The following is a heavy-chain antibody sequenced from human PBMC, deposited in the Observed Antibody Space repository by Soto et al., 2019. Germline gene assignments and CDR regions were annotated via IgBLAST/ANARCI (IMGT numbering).Heavy chain of an antibody. CDR1: GFTFSSYW. CDR2: INSDGSST. J-gene: IGHJ5*02. V-gene: IGHV3-74*01. CDR3: ARGSAAAAPENWFDP. D-gene: IGHD6-13*01. Sequence: PGGSLRLSCAASGFTFSSYWMHWVRQAPGKGLVWVSRINSDGSSTSYADSVKGRFTISRDNAKNTLYLQMNSLRAEDTAVYYCARGSAAAAPENWFDPWGQGTLVTV.